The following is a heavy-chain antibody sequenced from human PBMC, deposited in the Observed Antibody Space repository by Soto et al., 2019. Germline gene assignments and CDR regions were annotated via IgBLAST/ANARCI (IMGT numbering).Heavy chain of an antibody. CDR3: ETQQQLALFDF. D-gene: IGHD6-13*01. V-gene: IGHV5-51*01. CDR1: GYSFTSYW. CDR2: IYPGDSDT. J-gene: IGHJ4*02. Sequence: GESLKISCKASGYSFTSYWIGWVRQMPGKGLEWMGIIYPGDSDTRYSPSFQGQVTISADKSISTAYLQWSSLKASDTAMYYCETQQQLALFDFWGQGTLVTVSS.